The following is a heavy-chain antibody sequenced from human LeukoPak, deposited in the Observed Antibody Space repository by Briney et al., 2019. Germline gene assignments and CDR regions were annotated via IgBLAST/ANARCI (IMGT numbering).Heavy chain of an antibody. D-gene: IGHD3-22*01. J-gene: IGHJ3*02. V-gene: IGHV3-66*01. Sequence: GGSLRLSCAASGFTVSSNYMSWVRQAPGKGLEWVSVIYSGGSTYYADSVKSRFTISRDNSKNTLYLQMNSLRAEDTAVYYCAKAKTMTHDAFDIWGQGTMVTVSS. CDR1: GFTVSSNY. CDR2: IYSGGST. CDR3: AKAKTMTHDAFDI.